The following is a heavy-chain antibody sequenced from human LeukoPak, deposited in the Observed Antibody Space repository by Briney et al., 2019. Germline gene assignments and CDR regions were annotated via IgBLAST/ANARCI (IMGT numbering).Heavy chain of an antibody. V-gene: IGHV3-11*01. D-gene: IGHD3-22*01. CDR2: ISSSGSTI. Sequence: GGSLRLSCAASGFTFSDYYMSWIRQAPGKGLEWVSYISSSGSTIYYADSVKGRFTISRDNAKNSLYLQMNSLRAEDTAVYYCARAHNYYDFTRFPDYWGQGTLVTVSS. CDR1: GFTFSDYY. CDR3: ARAHNYYDFTRFPDY. J-gene: IGHJ4*02.